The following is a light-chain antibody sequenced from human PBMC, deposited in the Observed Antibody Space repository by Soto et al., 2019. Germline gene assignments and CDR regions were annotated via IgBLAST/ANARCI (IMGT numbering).Light chain of an antibody. CDR2: GAS. Sequence: EIVLTQSPGTLSLSPGERATLSCRASQSVSSSYLAWYQQKPGQAPRLLIYGASSRATGIPDRFSGSGSGTDFPLTISRLEPEDFAVYYCQQYGRSPLPFGGGTEVEI. V-gene: IGKV3-20*01. CDR1: QSVSSSY. CDR3: QQYGRSPLP. J-gene: IGKJ4*01.